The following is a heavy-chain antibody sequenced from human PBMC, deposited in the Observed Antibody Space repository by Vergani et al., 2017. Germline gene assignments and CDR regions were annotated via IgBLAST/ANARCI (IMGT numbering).Heavy chain of an antibody. Sequence: QVQLHESGPGLVKPSETLSLICSVSGVSLQSGSFYWTWIRQTAERRLEWMGLVYPSGTTNYNPSLNGRVTIFVDKSKNLVSLRLNSVTAADTAVYYCARGVTRTYWFDPWGQGTLVTVSS. J-gene: IGHJ5*02. D-gene: IGHD3-10*01. CDR3: ARGVTRTYWFDP. V-gene: IGHV4-61*02. CDR2: VYPSGTT. CDR1: GVSLQSGSFY.